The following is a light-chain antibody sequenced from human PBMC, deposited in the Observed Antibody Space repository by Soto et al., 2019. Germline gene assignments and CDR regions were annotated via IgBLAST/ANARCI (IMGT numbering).Light chain of an antibody. CDR3: QQFSSYPLT. CDR2: GAS. CDR1: QTVRNNY. J-gene: IGKJ4*01. V-gene: IGKV3-20*01. Sequence: EFVLTQSPGTLSLSPGERATLSCRASQTVRNNYLAWYQQKPGQTPRLLVYGASSRATGIPVRFSGSGSETDFTLTITRLEPEDFAVYYCQQFSSYPLTFGGGTKVDIK.